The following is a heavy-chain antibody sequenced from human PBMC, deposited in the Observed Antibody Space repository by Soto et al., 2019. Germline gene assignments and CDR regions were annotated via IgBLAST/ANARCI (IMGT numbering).Heavy chain of an antibody. J-gene: IGHJ4*02. D-gene: IGHD3-16*01. CDR2: FYYSGST. CDR1: GGSISSSSYY. V-gene: IGHV4-39*01. Sequence: QLQLQESGPGLVKPSETLSLTCTVSGGSISSSSYYWGWIRQPPGKGLEWIGSFYYSGSTYYNPSLKSRVTISVDTSKNQFSQKLSSVTAADTAVYYCAIYPLHRGGVDYWGQGTLVTVSS. CDR3: AIYPLHRGGVDY.